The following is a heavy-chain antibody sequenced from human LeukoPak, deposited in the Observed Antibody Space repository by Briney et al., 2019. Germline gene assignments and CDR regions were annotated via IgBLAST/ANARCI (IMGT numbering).Heavy chain of an antibody. V-gene: IGHV1-2*02. D-gene: IGHD6-19*01. J-gene: IGHJ5*02. CDR2: INPNSGGT. CDR3: AKGRVVAGSKSLTYHWFDP. Sequence: ASVKVSCKASGYTFTGYYIHWVRQAPGQGLEWMGWINPNSGGTKYAQKFQGRVTMTRDTSITTAYMGLSRLRSDDTAVYYCAKGRVVAGSKSLTYHWFDPWGQGTLVTVSS. CDR1: GYTFTGYY.